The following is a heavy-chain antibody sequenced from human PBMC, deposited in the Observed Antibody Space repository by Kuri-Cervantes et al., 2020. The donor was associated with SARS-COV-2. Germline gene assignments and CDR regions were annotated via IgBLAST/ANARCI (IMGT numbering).Heavy chain of an antibody. CDR1: GFTFSSYW. Sequence: GESLKISCAASGFTFSSYWMHWVRQAPGKGLVWVSRTNSDGSSTSYVDSVKGRFTISRDNAKNTLYLQMNSLRAEDTAVYYCARDQGHRIAAAGTIPFDYWGQGTLVTVSS. V-gene: IGHV3-74*01. J-gene: IGHJ4*02. CDR3: ARDQGHRIAAAGTIPFDY. D-gene: IGHD6-13*01. CDR2: TNSDGSST.